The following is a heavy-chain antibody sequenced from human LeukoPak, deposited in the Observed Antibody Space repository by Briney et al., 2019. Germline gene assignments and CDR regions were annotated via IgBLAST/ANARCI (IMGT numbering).Heavy chain of an antibody. CDR1: GGSINNNSFS. CDR3: ARKIGYSYGSNWFDP. Sequence: SETLSLTCTVSGGSINNNSFSWGWIRQPPGKGLEWIGIANIYYTGSTNYNPSLKSRVTISVDTSKNQFSLKLSSVTAADTAVYYCARKIGYSYGSNWFDPWG. V-gene: IGHV4-39*07. J-gene: IGHJ5*02. CDR2: ANIYYTGST. D-gene: IGHD5-18*01.